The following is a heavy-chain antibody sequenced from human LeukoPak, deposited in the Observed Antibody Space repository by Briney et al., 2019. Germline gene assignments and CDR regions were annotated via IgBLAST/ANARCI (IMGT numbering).Heavy chain of an antibody. V-gene: IGHV4-4*07. CDR3: ARASRNIAVAGYYFDY. J-gene: IGHJ4*02. CDR2: IYTSGST. Sequence: SETLSLTCTVSGGSISSYYWSWIRQPAGKGLEWIGRIYTSGSTNYNPSLKSRVTMSVDTSKNQFSLKLSSVTAADTAVYYCARASRNIAVAGYYFDYWGQGTLDTVSS. CDR1: GGSISSYY. D-gene: IGHD6-19*01.